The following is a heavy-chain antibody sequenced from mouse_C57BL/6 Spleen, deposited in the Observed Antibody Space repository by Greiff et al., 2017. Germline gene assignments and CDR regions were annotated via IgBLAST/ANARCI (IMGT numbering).Heavy chain of an antibody. CDR1: GYTFTSYW. Sequence: VQLQQSGPELVKPGASVKISCKASGYTFTSYWMHWVKQRPGQGLEWIGMIHPNSGSTNYNEKFKSKATLTVDKSSSTAYMQLSSLTSEDSAVYYWAREVEGYWGQGNPLTGSS. CDR3: AREVEGY. CDR2: IHPNSGST. D-gene: IGHD1-1*01. J-gene: IGHJ2*01. V-gene: IGHV1-64*01.